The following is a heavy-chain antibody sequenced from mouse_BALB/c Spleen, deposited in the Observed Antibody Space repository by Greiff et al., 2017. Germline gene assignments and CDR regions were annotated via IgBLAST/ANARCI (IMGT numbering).Heavy chain of an antibody. Sequence: EVMLVESGGGLVQPGGSLRLSCATSGLTFTDYYMSWVRQPPGKALEWLGFIRNKANGYTTEYSASVKGRFTISRDNSQSILYLQMNTLRAEDSATYYGARVYPYWYFDVWGAGTTVTVSS. CDR3: ARVYPYWYFDV. V-gene: IGHV7-3*02. J-gene: IGHJ1*01. CDR1: GLTFTDYY. D-gene: IGHD2-3*01. CDR2: IRNKANGYTT.